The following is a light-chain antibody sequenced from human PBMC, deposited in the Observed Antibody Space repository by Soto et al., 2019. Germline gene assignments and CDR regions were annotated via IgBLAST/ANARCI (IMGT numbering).Light chain of an antibody. V-gene: IGLV2-11*01. J-gene: IGLJ1*01. CDR1: SRDVGGHNY. CDR2: SVS. Sequence: ALTQPRSVSGSPGQSVTISCTGTSRDVGGHNYVSWYQQYPGKAPRLLLSSVSKRPSAVPDRCSGSKSGNTASLTISGLQAEDEADYYCCSYAGSYTYVFGTGTKVTVL. CDR3: CSYAGSYTYV.